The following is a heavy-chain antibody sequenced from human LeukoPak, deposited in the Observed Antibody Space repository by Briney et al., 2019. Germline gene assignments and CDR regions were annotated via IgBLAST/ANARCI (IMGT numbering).Heavy chain of an antibody. Sequence: PGGSLRLSCAASGFTFISSYISWVRRAPGKGLEWGSVIYSGGSTYYADSVKGRFTISRDNSKNTLHLQMNSLRAEDTAVYHCARAREGCTNYAFDIWGQGTMVTVSS. CDR2: IYSGGST. D-gene: IGHD2-8*01. V-gene: IGHV3-53*01. CDR1: GFTFISSY. J-gene: IGHJ3*02. CDR3: ARAREGCTNYAFDI.